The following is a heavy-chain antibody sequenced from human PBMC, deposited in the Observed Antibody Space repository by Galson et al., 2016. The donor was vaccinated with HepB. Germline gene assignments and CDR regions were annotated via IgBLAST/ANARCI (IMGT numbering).Heavy chain of an antibody. Sequence: CAISGDSVSSNNAGWNWIRQSPSRGLEWLGRTYYRSKWFYDYAESVKSRITIKTDTNKNQFPLQLNSVNVQNAAVYYCTRVKELGRGFHSLGQGNLVIVSS. CDR2: TYYRSKWFY. J-gene: IGHJ4*02. V-gene: IGHV6-1*01. D-gene: IGHD7-27*01. CDR3: TRVKELGRGFHS. CDR1: GDSVSSNNAG.